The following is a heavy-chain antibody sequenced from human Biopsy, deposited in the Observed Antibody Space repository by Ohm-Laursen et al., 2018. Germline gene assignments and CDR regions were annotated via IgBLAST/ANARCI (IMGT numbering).Heavy chain of an antibody. V-gene: IGHV3-23*01. CDR3: ALAAAQTVTHFDY. CDR2: ISGNSDII. Sequence: SLRLSCAAFGFTFSSYAMTWFHQAPGKGLEWVSTISGNSDIIYDTDSVKGRFTISRDNSKNTLYLQMNSLRADDTAVYYCALAAAQTVTHFDYWGQGTLVTVSS. CDR1: GFTFSSYA. D-gene: IGHD4-17*01. J-gene: IGHJ4*02.